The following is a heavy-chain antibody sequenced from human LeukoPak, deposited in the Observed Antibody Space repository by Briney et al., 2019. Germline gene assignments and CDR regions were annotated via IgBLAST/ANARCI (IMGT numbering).Heavy chain of an antibody. CDR3: TTLTMVRGVIFHY. CDR1: GFTFSNAW. D-gene: IGHD3-10*01. V-gene: IGHV3-15*01. CDR2: IKSKTDGGTT. Sequence: GGSLRLSCAASGFTFSNAWMSWVRQAPGKGLEWVGRIKSKTDGGTTDYAAPVKGRFTISRDDSKNTLYLQMNSLKTEDTAVYYCTTLTMVRGVIFHYWGQGTLVTVSS. J-gene: IGHJ4*02.